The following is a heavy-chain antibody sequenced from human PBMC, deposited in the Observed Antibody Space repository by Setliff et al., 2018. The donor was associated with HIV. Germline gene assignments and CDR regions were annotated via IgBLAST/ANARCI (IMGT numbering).Heavy chain of an antibody. J-gene: IGHJ6*02. CDR2: IIPMFGTG. Sequence: SVKVSCKASGGTFSSYGISWVRQAPGQGLEWMGAIIPMFGTGFYAQKFQGRVTNTTDESRTTSYMELSSLRFEDTAVYFCARVAHSSSYHYYGMDVWGQGTTVTVSS. D-gene: IGHD6-19*01. CDR1: GGTFSSYG. V-gene: IGHV1-69*05. CDR3: ARVAHSSSYHYYGMDV.